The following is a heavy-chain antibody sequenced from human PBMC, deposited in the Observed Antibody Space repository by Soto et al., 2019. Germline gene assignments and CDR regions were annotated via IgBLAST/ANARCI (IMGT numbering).Heavy chain of an antibody. CDR1: GGSLSSYY. D-gene: IGHD3-9*01. CDR2: IYYTGST. J-gene: IGHJ6*03. Sequence: SSETLSLTCSVSGGSLSSYYWSWIRQSPGKGLEWIGYIYYTGSTNYNPSLESRVTISVDTSKNQFSLKLSSVTAADTAVYYCARHTLDEYYYYYMDVWGKGTTVTVSS. V-gene: IGHV4-59*08. CDR3: ARHTLDEYYYYYMDV.